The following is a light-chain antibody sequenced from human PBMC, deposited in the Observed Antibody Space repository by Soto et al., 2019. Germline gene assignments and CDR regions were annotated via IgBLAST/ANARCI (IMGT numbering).Light chain of an antibody. V-gene: IGKV1-33*01. CDR3: QQYDNLPSIT. J-gene: IGKJ5*01. CDR2: DAS. CDR1: QDISNY. Sequence: DLQMTQSPSSLSASVGDRVTITCQASQDISNYLNWYQQKPGKAPKLLIYDASNLETGVPSRFSGNRSGTDFTFTISNLQPEDIATYYCQQYDNLPSITFGQGTRLEIK.